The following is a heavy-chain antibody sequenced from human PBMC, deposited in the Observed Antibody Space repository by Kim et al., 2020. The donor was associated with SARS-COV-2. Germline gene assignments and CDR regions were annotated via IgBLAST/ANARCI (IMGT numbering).Heavy chain of an antibody. V-gene: IGHV4-4*07. CDR1: GGSLNSNY. CDR2: IYSSGST. J-gene: IGHJ6*02. Sequence: SETLSLTCTISGGSLNSNYWSWIRQPAGNGLEWIGRIYSSGSTTYNPSLESRVTTSVDTSKNQLSLRLTSVTAADTAVYYCAQTAITIADVWGQGTTVAVSS. CDR3: AQTAITIADV. D-gene: IGHD3-3*01.